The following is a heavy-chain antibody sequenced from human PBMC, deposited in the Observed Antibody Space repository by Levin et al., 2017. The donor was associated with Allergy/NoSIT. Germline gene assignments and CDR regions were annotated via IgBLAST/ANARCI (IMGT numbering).Heavy chain of an antibody. CDR2: IYYSGST. J-gene: IGHJ4*02. V-gene: IGHV4-59*01. D-gene: IGHD4-23*01. CDR3: ARSGGGNTFDY. Sequence: SETLSLTCTVSGGSIRSYYWSWIRQPPGKGLEWIGYIYYSGSTKYNPSLKSRVTISVDTSKNQFSLKLSSVTAADTAVYYCARSGGGNTFDYWGQGTLVTVSS. CDR1: GGSIRSYY.